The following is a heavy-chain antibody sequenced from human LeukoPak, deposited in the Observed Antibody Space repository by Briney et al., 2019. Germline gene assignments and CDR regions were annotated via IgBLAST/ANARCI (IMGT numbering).Heavy chain of an antibody. V-gene: IGHV6-1*01. CDR3: ARSGYFAEYFQH. CDR1: GDSVSSNIAA. Sequence: SQTVSLTCAISGDSVSSNIAAWNWTRQSPSRGLEWLGRTYYRSQWSTDYAVSVKGRITITPDTSKNQFSLQLDSVTPEDTAVYYCARSGYFAEYFQHWGQGTLLTVSS. D-gene: IGHD3-22*01. J-gene: IGHJ1*01. CDR2: TYYRSQWST.